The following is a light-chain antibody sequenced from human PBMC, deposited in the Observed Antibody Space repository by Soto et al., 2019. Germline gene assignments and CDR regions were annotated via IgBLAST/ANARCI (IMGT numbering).Light chain of an antibody. CDR2: EAA. J-gene: IGKJ1*01. CDR1: QSITNW. V-gene: IGKV1-5*03. CDR3: QQYKSYWM. Sequence: DIQMTQSPATLSASVGDSVTITCRASQSITNWLAWYQVKPGKAPKLLIHEAANLHSGVSSRFTGRGYGTDFTLTITSLQPEDFAIYYCQQYKSYWMFGQGTRV.